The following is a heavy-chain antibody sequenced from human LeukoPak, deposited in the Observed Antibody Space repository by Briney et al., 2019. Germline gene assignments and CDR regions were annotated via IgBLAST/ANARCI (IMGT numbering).Heavy chain of an antibody. CDR2: IWSDGSNK. V-gene: IGHV3-30*02. CDR3: AAKVVAPGY. Sequence: PGGSLRLSCAASGFTLSSYGMHRVRQAPGKGLEWVAFIWSDGSNKDYADSVRGRFTISRDNSKNTLYLQMNSLRAEDTAVYYCAAKVVAPGYWGQGTLVTVSS. J-gene: IGHJ4*02. D-gene: IGHD2-2*01. CDR1: GFTLSSYG.